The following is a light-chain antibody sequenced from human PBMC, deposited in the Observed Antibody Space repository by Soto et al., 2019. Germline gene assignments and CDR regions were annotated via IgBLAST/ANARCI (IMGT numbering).Light chain of an antibody. CDR3: CSYGGSFPYV. Sequence: LTQPPSVSGSPGQSVTISCTGTSSDVGGYDYVSWYQQRPGKAPKLLIYDVTKRPSGVPDRFSGSKSGNTASLTISGLQAEDEADFYCCSYGGSFPYVFGTGTKVTVL. CDR1: SSDVGGYDY. CDR2: DVT. J-gene: IGLJ1*01. V-gene: IGLV2-11*01.